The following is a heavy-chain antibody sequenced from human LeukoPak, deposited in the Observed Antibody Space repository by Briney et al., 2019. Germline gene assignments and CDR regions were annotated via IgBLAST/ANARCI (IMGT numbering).Heavy chain of an antibody. CDR2: IYYSGST. CDR3: ARVGSYYDFWSGYRPIDAFDI. D-gene: IGHD3-3*01. CDR1: GGSISSHY. Sequence: SETLSLTCTVSGGSISSHYWSWIRQPPGMGLEWIGYIYYSGSTNYNPSLKSRVTISVDTSKNQFSLKLSSVTAADTAVYYCARVGSYYDFWSGYRPIDAFDIWGQGTMVTVSS. V-gene: IGHV4-59*11. J-gene: IGHJ3*02.